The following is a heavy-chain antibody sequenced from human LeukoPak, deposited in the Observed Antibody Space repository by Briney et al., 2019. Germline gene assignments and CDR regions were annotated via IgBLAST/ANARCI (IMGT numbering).Heavy chain of an antibody. J-gene: IGHJ6*02. CDR1: GFTFSSYA. V-gene: IGHV3-23*01. CDR3: AKDLSPLYYYYGMDV. Sequence: GGSLRLSCAASGFTFSSYAMSWVRQAPRKGLEWVSGISGSGGSTYYADSVKGRFTISRDNSKNTLYLQMNSLSAEDTAVYYCAKDLSPLYYYYGMDVWGQGTTVTVSS. CDR2: ISGSGGST.